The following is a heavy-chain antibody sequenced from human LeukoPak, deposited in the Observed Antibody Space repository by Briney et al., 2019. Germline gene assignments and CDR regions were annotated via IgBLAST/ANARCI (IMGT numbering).Heavy chain of an antibody. J-gene: IGHJ4*02. D-gene: IGHD5-24*01. CDR3: ARVGDGYNLLYFDY. CDR2: IFYSGST. V-gene: IGHV4-39*07. CDR1: GGSISTSNYY. Sequence: SETLSLTCTVSGGSISTSNYYWGWIRQPPGKGLEWIGNIFYSGSTYYSPSLKSRVTISLDTSRNQFSLKLNSVTAADTAVYYCARVGDGYNLLYFDYWGQGTLVTVSS.